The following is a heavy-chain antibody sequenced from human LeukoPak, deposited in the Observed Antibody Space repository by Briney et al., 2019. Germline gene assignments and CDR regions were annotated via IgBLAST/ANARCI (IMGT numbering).Heavy chain of an antibody. Sequence: SVKVSCKASGGTFSSYAISWVRQAPGQGREWMGGIIPVFGTSNYAQKFQGRVTITADESTRTAYMELSSLRSEDTAVYYCARVTGGRYCSTTSCYMRGWFDPWGQGTLVTVSS. V-gene: IGHV1-69*01. D-gene: IGHD2-2*02. CDR2: IIPVFGTS. CDR1: GGTFSSYA. CDR3: ARVTGGRYCSTTSCYMRGWFDP. J-gene: IGHJ5*02.